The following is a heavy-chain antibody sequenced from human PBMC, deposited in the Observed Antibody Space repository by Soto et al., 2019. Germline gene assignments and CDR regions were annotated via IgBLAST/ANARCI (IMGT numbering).Heavy chain of an antibody. V-gene: IGHV1-46*01. CDR1: GYTFTKFD. Sequence: XVSCKASGYTFTKFDIHWVRQAPGQGLERMGMIDPSGGVTRDAQRFQGRITMTSDTSTSSVYMELRGLTSEDTAVYYCAXVXXXXXXYETXGYYFDHWGXGTLVTVSS. CDR2: IDPSGGVT. CDR3: AXVXXXXXXYETXGYYFDH. J-gene: IGHJ4*02. D-gene: IGHD3-16*01.